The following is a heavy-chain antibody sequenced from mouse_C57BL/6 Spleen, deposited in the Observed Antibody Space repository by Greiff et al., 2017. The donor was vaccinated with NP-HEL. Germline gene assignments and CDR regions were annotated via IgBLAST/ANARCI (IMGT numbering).Heavy chain of an antibody. CDR2: IYPGDGDT. V-gene: IGHV1-82*01. CDR3: ARTGAQYYFDY. J-gene: IGHJ2*01. CDR1: GYAFSSSW. Sequence: VKLQQSGPELVKPGASVKISCKASGYAFSSSWMNWVKQRPGKGLEWIGRIYPGDGDTNYNGKFKGKATLTADKSSSTAYMQLSSLTSEDSAVYFCARTGAQYYFDYWGQGTTLTVSS.